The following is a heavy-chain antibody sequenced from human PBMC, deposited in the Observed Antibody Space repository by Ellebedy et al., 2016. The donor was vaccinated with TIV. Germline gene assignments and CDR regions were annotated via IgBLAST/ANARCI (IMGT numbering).Heavy chain of an antibody. J-gene: IGHJ6*02. D-gene: IGHD1-1*01. CDR3: VTTNADDLPLLERAGSLNIYYYPLDV. CDR2: IDPEVGDT. CDR1: GYPFTDYN. Sequence: ASVKVSCXASGYPFTDYNIHWAQQAPGQRLEWLGLIDPEVGDTIYAANFQDRITITADTSTDTVYMQLTSLKSEDSGLYFCVTTNADDLPLLERAGSLNIYYYPLDVWGQGTTVTVSS. V-gene: IGHV1-69-2*01.